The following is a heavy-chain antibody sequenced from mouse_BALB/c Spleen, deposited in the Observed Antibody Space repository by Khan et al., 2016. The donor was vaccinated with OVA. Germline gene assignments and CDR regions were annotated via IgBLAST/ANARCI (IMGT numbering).Heavy chain of an antibody. CDR1: GFTLSSYA. Sequence: EVKLVESGGGLVKPGGSLKLSCAASGFTLSSYAMSWVRQTPEKRLEWVATISSGGSDTYYPDSVKGRFTISRDNANNTLYLQMRSLRSEDTAMYYCARLYAMDYWGQGTSVTVSS. CDR3: ARLYAMDY. V-gene: IGHV5-9-3*01. CDR2: ISSGGSDT. J-gene: IGHJ4*01.